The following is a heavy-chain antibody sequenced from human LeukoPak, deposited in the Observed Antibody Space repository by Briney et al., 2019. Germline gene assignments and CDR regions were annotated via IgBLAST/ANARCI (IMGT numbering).Heavy chain of an antibody. CDR3: ARGGPGYQLLYWFDP. D-gene: IGHD2-2*01. V-gene: IGHV4-59*01. CDR1: GGSIRSYY. J-gene: IGHJ5*02. CDR2: IYYSRST. Sequence: SETLSLTCTVSGGSIRSYYWSWIRQPPGKGLEWIGYIYYSRSTNYNPSLKSRVTISVDPSKTQFSLKLSSVTAADTAVYSCARGGPGYQLLYWFDPWGQGTLVTVSS.